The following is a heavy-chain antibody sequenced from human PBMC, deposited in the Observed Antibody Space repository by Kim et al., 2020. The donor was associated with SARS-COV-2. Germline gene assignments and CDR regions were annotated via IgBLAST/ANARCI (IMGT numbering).Heavy chain of an antibody. CDR1: GFTFSSYW. CDR2: IKQDGSEK. J-gene: IGHJ6*02. CDR3: ARDLVSWGTLLGNYYYYYVMDV. D-gene: IGHD3-16*01. Sequence: GGSLRLSCAASGFTFSSYWMSWVRQAPGKGLEWVANIKQDGSEKYYVDSVKGRFTISRDNAKNSLYLQMNSLRAEDTAVYYCARDLVSWGTLLGNYYYYYVMDVWRQGTTVTVSS. V-gene: IGHV3-7*03.